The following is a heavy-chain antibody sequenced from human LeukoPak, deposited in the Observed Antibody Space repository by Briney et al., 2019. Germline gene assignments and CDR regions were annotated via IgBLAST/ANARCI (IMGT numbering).Heavy chain of an antibody. CDR2: IFYTGNT. V-gene: IGHV4-59*08. CDR3: ARHGGNSVYDPLEH. D-gene: IGHD5/OR15-5a*01. CDR1: GGSISSHY. J-gene: IGHJ4*02. Sequence: SETLSLTCTVSGGSISSHYWSWIRQSPGKGLEWIGCIFYTGNTNYNPSLKSRVTISVDTSKKQFSLRLSSVTAADTAVYYCARHGGNSVYDPLEHWGQGTLVTVSS.